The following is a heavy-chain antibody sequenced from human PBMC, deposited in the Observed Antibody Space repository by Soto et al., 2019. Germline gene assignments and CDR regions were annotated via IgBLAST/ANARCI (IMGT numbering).Heavy chain of an antibody. D-gene: IGHD3-9*01. V-gene: IGHV4-39*01. Sequence: QLQLEESGPGLVKSSETLSLTCSVSGDSISSSSYYWGWIRQSPGEGLEWIGNIHGNGGTQYNPSISGRVIISVDTSANQFSLRLTSVTAADTAVYYCASRYGPSEFDHWGQGSLVTVSS. J-gene: IGHJ4*02. CDR3: ASRYGPSEFDH. CDR2: IHGNGGT. CDR1: GDSISSSSYY.